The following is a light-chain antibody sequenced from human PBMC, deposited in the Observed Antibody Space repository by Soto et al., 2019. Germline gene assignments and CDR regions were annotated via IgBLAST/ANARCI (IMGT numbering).Light chain of an antibody. CDR1: QSISSN. J-gene: IGKJ3*01. V-gene: IGKV3-15*01. CDR2: GAS. CDR3: QQYNNWPFT. Sequence: ERVMTQSPATLSVSPGERATLSCRASQSISSNLAWYQQKPGQAPRLLIYGASTRATGIPARFSGSGSGTEFTLTISSLQSADFAVYYCQQYNNWPFTFGPGTKVDI.